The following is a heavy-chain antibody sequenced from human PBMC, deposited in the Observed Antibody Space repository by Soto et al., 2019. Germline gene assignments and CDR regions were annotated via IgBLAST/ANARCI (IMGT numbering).Heavy chain of an antibody. CDR1: DYSISSDYY. J-gene: IGHJ4*02. D-gene: IGHD5-12*01. CDR3: ARGRDGYNYPNFDY. Sequence: SETLSLTCTVSDYSISSDYYWGWIRQSPGNGLEWIGHISYSGSTNYKPSLKSRVTISVDTSKKQFSLKLTSVTAADTAVYYCARGRDGYNYPNFDYWGQGTLVTVSS. V-gene: IGHV4-61*01. CDR2: ISYSGST.